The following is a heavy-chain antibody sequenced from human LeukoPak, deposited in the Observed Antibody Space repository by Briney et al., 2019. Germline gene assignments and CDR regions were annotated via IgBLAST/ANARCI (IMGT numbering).Heavy chain of an antibody. CDR2: ISSSSSYI. CDR1: GFTFSSYS. V-gene: IGHV3-21*01. D-gene: IGHD6-13*01. J-gene: IGHJ3*02. Sequence: GGSLRLSCAASGFTFSSYSMNWVRQAPGKGLEWVSSISSSSSYIYYADSVKGRFTISRDNAKNSLYLQMNSLRAEDTAVYYCARDQGRYAYSSSWHSSDAFDIWGQGTMVTVSS. CDR3: ARDQGRYAYSSSWHSSDAFDI.